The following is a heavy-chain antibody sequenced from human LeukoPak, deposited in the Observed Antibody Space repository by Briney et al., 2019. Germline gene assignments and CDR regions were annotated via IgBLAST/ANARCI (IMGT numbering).Heavy chain of an antibody. Sequence: SETLSLTCTVSGGSISSGSYYWSWIRQPAGKGLEWIGRIYTSGSTNYNPSLKSRVTISVDTSKNQFSLKLSSVTAADTAVYYCARGSLPIFGVAHFDYWGQGTLVTVSS. J-gene: IGHJ4*02. CDR2: IYTSGST. CDR1: GGSISSGSYY. D-gene: IGHD3-3*01. V-gene: IGHV4-61*02. CDR3: ARGSLPIFGVAHFDY.